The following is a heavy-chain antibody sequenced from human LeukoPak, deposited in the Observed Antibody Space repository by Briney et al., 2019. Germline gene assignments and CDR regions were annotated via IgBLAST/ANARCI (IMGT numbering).Heavy chain of an antibody. D-gene: IGHD3-3*01. CDR1: GGTFSSYA. J-gene: IGHJ3*02. Sequence: ASVKVSCKASGGTFSSYAISWVRQAPGQGLEWMGRIIPILGIANYAQKFQGRVTMTEDTSTDTAYMELSSLRSEDTAVYYCATALLIFGVVHDAFDIWGQGTMVTVSS. V-gene: IGHV1-69*04. CDR3: ATALLIFGVVHDAFDI. CDR2: IIPILGIA.